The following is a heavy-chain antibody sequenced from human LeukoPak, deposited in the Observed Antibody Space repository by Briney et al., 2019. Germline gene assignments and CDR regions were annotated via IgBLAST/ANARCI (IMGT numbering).Heavy chain of an antibody. CDR2: INGGSGNT. V-gene: IGHV1-3*01. D-gene: IGHD3-22*01. Sequence: GASVKVSCKASGYTFTDYTMHWLRQAPGQRLDWMGWINGGSGNTKYSPEFQGRVTITRDTSASTAYMELSSLRSEDTAVYYWANPRYDSSGYYYVDWGQGTLVTVSS. CDR1: GYTFTDYT. CDR3: ANPRYDSSGYYYVD. J-gene: IGHJ4*02.